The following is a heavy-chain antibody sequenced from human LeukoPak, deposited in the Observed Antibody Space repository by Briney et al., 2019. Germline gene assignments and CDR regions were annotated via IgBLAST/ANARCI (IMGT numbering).Heavy chain of an antibody. V-gene: IGHV4-59*08. Sequence: PETLSLTCTVSGGSISSYYWSWIRQPPGKGLECIGYINYSGSTNYNPSLKSRVTISVDTSKNQFSLRLSSVTAADTAVYYCARVAGPYYYDSSGPFDYWGQGSLVTVSS. D-gene: IGHD3-22*01. J-gene: IGHJ4*02. CDR1: GGSISSYY. CDR2: INYSGST. CDR3: ARVAGPYYYDSSGPFDY.